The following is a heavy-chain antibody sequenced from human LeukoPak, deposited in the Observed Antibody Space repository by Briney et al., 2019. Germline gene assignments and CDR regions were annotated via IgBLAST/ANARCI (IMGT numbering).Heavy chain of an antibody. V-gene: IGHV4-34*01. Sequence: SETLSLTCAVYGGSFSGYYWGWIRQPPGKGLEWIGEINHSGSTNYNPSLKSRVTISVDTSKNQFSLKLSSVTAADTAVYYCARGGAIFGVVRMYNWFDPWGQGTLVTVSS. J-gene: IGHJ5*02. CDR3: ARGGAIFGVVRMYNWFDP. CDR2: INHSGST. D-gene: IGHD3-3*01. CDR1: GGSFSGYY.